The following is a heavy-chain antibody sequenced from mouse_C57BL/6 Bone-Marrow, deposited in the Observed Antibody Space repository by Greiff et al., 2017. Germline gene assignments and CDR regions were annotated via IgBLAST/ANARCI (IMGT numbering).Heavy chain of an antibody. D-gene: IGHD1-3*01. CDR1: GYTFTSYW. Sequence: QVHVKQPGAELVKPGASVKLSCKASGYTFTSYWMHWVKQRPGQGLEWIGMIHPNSGSTNYNEKFKSKATLTVDKSSSTAYMQLSSLTSEDSADYDRARRALNDFDYWGEGTTLTVSS. CDR3: ARRALNDFDY. CDR2: IHPNSGST. J-gene: IGHJ2*01. V-gene: IGHV1-64*01.